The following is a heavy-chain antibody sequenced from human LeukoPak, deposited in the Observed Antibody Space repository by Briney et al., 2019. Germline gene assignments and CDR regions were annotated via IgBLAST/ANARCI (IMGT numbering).Heavy chain of an antibody. CDR2: TSGYNTYT. D-gene: IGHD6-19*01. V-gene: IGHV1-18*01. CDR1: NNTLSNNG. J-gene: IGHJ2*01. CDR3: ARDQSSGWYWYFDL. Sequence: ASVKVSCKASNNTLSNNGITWVRQAPGQGLEWMGWTSGYNTYTTYAQKLQGRVTMTTDTSTSTAYMELRSLRSDDTAVYYCARDQSSGWYWYFDLWGRGTLVTVSS.